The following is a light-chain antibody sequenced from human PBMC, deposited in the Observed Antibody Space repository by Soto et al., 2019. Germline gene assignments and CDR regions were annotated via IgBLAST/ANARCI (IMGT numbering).Light chain of an antibody. CDR2: GAS. CDR1: QSVSTN. CDR3: QQDNNWPPWT. Sequence: EIVMTQSPATLSVSPGERATLSCRGSQSVSTNLAWYQQKPGQAPRLLIYGASTRATGIPARFSGSGSGTEFTLTISSRQSEDFAVYYCQQDNNWPPWTFGQGTKVEIK. J-gene: IGKJ1*01. V-gene: IGKV3-15*01.